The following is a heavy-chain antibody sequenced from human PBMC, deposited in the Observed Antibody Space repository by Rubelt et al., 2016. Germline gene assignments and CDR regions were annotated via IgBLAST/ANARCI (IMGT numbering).Heavy chain of an antibody. V-gene: IGHV4-39*07. Sequence: QLQLQESGPGLVKPSETLSLTCSVSGGSISSRTYYWGWVRQPPGKGLEWIANLYTTGNTDYNPSLKSRVTMSVDTSKNQCSRKLTSVTAADTAAYYCATGLQAQRSFDYWGQGTLVTVSS. CDR1: GGSISSRTYY. J-gene: IGHJ4*02. D-gene: IGHD3-16*01. CDR3: ATGLQAQRSFDY. CDR2: LYTTGNT.